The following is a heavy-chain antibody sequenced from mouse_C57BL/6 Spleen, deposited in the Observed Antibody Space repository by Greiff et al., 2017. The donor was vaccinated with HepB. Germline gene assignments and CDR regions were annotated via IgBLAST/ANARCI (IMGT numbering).Heavy chain of an antibody. J-gene: IGHJ4*01. D-gene: IGHD3-1*01. V-gene: IGHV1-50*01. CDR1: GYTFTSYW. CDR2: IDPSDSYT. CDR3: ARGGLPLYYYAMDY. Sequence: QVQLQQPGAELVKPGASVKLSCKASGYTFTSYWMQWVKQRPGQGLEWIGEIDPSDSYTNYNQKFKGKATLTVDTSSSTAYMQLSSLTSEDSAVYYCARGGLPLYYYAMDYWGQGTSVTVSS.